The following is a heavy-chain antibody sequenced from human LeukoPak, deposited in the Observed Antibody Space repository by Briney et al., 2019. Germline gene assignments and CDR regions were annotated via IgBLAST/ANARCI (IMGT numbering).Heavy chain of an antibody. V-gene: IGHV3-33*08. CDR3: ARAHYYDSSVLNGMDV. J-gene: IGHJ6*02. Sequence: PGKSLRLSCAASGFTFSSYGMHWGRQAPGKGLEWVAVIWYDGSNKYYADSVKGRFTISRDNSKNTLYLQMNSLRAEDTAVYYCARAHYYDSSVLNGMDVWGQGTTVTVSS. CDR2: IWYDGSNK. D-gene: IGHD3-22*01. CDR1: GFTFSSYG.